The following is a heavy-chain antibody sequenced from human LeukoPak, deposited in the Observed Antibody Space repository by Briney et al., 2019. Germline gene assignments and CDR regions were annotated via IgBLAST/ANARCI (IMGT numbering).Heavy chain of an antibody. V-gene: IGHV4-39*01. J-gene: IGHJ5*02. D-gene: IGHD2-2*01. Sequence: PSETLSLTCTLSGGSISSSCYYWGWIRQPPGKGLEWIGSIYYSGSTYYNPSLKSRVTISVDTSKNQFSLKLSSVTAADTAVYYGARHAVVVPAAPWGQGTLVTVSS. CDR3: ARHAVVVPAAP. CDR1: GGSISSSCYY. CDR2: IYYSGST.